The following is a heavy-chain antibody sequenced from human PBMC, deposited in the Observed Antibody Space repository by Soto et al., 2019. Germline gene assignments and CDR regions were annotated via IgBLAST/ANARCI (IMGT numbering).Heavy chain of an antibody. J-gene: IGHJ5*02. V-gene: IGHV4-4*02. CDR3: ARDLGWFDP. CDR1: GASISSSSW. CDR2: VYHSGDT. Sequence: QVQLQESGPGLVKPSGTLTVTCTVSGASISSSSWWSWVRQPPEKGLEWIGEVYHSGDTNYNPSLKSRVTLSVDKSKNQLSLNLTSVTAADTAVYYCARDLGWFDPWGQGTLVTVSS. D-gene: IGHD7-27*01.